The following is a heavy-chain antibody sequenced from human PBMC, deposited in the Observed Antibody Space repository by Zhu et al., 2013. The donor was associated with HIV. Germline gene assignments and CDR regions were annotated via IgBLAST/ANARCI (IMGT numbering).Heavy chain of an antibody. CDR1: GVYFNSLP. V-gene: IGHV1-2*02. J-gene: IGHJ4*02. Sequence: QLKLVQSGPEVKRPGSSVKVSCETSGVYFNSLPISWLRQAPGQGLEWMGWINPKNGGTNYAQKFKGRVTMTRDTSIDTAYMDLKNLKSDETAVYYCAREDRRLMTTLDYWGQGTLVTISS. D-gene: IGHD3-16*01. CDR3: AREDRRLMTTLDY. CDR2: INPKNGGT.